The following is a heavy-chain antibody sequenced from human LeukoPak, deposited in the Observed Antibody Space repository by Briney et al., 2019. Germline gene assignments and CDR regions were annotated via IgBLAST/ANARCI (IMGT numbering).Heavy chain of an antibody. CDR2: ISAYNGNT. V-gene: IGHV1-18*01. D-gene: IGHD3-16*01. CDR1: GYAFTSYG. Sequence: GASVKVSCKASGYAFTSYGIRWVRQAPGQGLEWKGWISAYNGNTNYAQKLQGRVTMTTDTSTSTAYMELRSLRSDDTAVYYCARRDRGLSLGESPRDLDYWGQGTLVTVSS. CDR3: ARRDRGLSLGESPRDLDY. J-gene: IGHJ4*02.